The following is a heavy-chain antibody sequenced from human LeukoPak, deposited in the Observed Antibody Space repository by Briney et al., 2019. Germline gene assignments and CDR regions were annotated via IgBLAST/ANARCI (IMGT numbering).Heavy chain of an antibody. D-gene: IGHD6-19*01. Sequence: SETLSLTCAVSGYSTSSGYQWGWIRQSPGKGLEWIGSINHSGSTYYNPSLKGRVTISLDTSKNQFSLKLSSVTAADTAVYYCARDPGGSSGWYFDYWGQGTLVTVSS. CDR3: ARDPGGSSGWYFDY. CDR2: INHSGST. J-gene: IGHJ4*02. CDR1: GYSTSSGYQ. V-gene: IGHV4-38-2*02.